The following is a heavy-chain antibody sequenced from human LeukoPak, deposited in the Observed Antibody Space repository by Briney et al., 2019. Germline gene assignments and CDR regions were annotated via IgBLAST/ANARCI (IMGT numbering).Heavy chain of an antibody. CDR2: ISYDGINK. CDR1: GFTFSSYG. CDR3: AKDPNFYYYGSPGYLHGVDY. J-gene: IGHJ4*02. V-gene: IGHV3-30*18. Sequence: AGGSLRLSCAASGFTFSSYGMHWVRQAPGKGLEWVAVISYDGINKYYADSVKGRFTISRDNSKNTLYLQMNSLRVDDTAVYYCAKDPNFYYYGSPGYLHGVDYWGQGTLVTVSS. D-gene: IGHD3-22*01.